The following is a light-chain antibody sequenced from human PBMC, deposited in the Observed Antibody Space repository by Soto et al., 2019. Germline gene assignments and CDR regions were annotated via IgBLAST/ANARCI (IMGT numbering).Light chain of an antibody. V-gene: IGLV1-44*01. CDR3: ASWDDSLNGVV. CDR1: SSNIEKNI. CDR2: RND. J-gene: IGLJ2*01. Sequence: QSVLTQPPSASGTPGQRGTISCSGSSSNIEKNIVNWYQQVPGAAPRLLIYRNDQRPSGVPDRFSGSKSGTSASLAITGLQPEDESDYYCASWDDSLNGVVFGGGTQLTVL.